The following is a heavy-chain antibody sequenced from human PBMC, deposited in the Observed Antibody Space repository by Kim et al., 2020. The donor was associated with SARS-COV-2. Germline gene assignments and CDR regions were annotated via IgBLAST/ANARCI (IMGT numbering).Heavy chain of an antibody. CDR2: IYYSGST. D-gene: IGHD6-13*01. J-gene: IGHJ6*02. V-gene: IGHV4-59*13. CDR1: GGSISSYY. Sequence: SETLSLTCTVSGGSISSYYWSWIRQPPGKGLEWIGYIYYSGSTNYNPSLKSRVTISVDTSKNQFSLKLSSVTAADTAVYYCARALRIAAAGLTLGYYYYGMDVWGQGTTVTVSS. CDR3: ARALRIAAAGLTLGYYYYGMDV.